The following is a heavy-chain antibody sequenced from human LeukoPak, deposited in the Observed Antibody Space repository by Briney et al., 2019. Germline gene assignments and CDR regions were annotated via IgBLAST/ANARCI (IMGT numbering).Heavy chain of an antibody. CDR3: AREITYYYDSGGYQVPSPLNY. D-gene: IGHD3-22*01. Sequence: ASVKVSCKASGYTFTSYYMHWVRQAPGQGLEWMGIINPSGGSTSYAQKFQGRVTMTRDMSTSTVYMELSSLRSEDTAVYYCAREITYYYDSGGYQVPSPLNYWGQGTLVTVSS. CDR1: GYTFTSYY. CDR2: INPSGGST. V-gene: IGHV1-46*01. J-gene: IGHJ4*02.